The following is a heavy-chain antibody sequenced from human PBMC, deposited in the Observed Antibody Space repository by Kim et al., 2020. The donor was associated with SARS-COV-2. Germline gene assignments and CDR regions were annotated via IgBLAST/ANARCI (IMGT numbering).Heavy chain of an antibody. V-gene: IGHV5-51*01. Sequence: GESLKISCKGSGYSFTSYWIGWVRQMPGKGLEWMGIIYPGDSDTRYSPSFQGQVTISADKSISTAYLQWSSLKASDTAMYYCARHGEVVTMVRGVVYYGMDVWGQGTTVTVSS. D-gene: IGHD3-10*01. J-gene: IGHJ6*02. CDR1: GYSFTSYW. CDR3: ARHGEVVTMVRGVVYYGMDV. CDR2: IYPGDSDT.